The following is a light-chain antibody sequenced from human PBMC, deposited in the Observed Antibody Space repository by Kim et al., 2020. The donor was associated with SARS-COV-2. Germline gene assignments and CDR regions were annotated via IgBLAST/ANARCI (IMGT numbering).Light chain of an antibody. V-gene: IGKV4-1*01. CDR3: QQYYSTPFT. Sequence: DIVMTQSPDSLTVSLGERATINCKSSQSVLYSSDNNNYLAWYQQKPGQPPKLLIYWASTRQFGVPDRFSGSGSGTEFTLTIGSLQAEDVAVYYCQQYYSTPFTFGPGTKVDI. CDR1: QSVLYSSDNNNY. J-gene: IGKJ3*01. CDR2: WAS.